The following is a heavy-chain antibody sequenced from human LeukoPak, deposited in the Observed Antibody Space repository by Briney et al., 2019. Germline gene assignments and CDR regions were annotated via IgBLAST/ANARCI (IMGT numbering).Heavy chain of an antibody. V-gene: IGHV4-4*07. CDR2: IYTSGST. J-gene: IGHJ6*03. Sequence: SETLSLTCTVSGGSISSYYWSWIRQPAGKGLEWIGRIYTSGSTNYNPSLKSRVTMSVDTSKNQFSLKLSSVTAADTAVYYCARTTTYYWSYYMDVWGKGTTVTISS. D-gene: IGHD1-20*01. CDR1: GGSISSYY. CDR3: ARTTTYYWSYYMDV.